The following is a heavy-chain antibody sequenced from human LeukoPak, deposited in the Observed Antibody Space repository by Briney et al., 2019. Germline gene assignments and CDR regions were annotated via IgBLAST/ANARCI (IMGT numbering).Heavy chain of an antibody. D-gene: IGHD3-16*02. CDR3: AREMEFGGFIVFYY. V-gene: IGHV1-18*01. CDR2: ISAYNGNT. Sequence: GASVKVSCKASGYTFINYGISWVRQAPGQGLEWMGWISAYNGNTNYAQNLQGRVTMTRDTSTSTAYMELRSLRSDDTAVYYCAREMEFGGFIVFYYWGQGTLVTVSS. J-gene: IGHJ4*02. CDR1: GYTFINYG.